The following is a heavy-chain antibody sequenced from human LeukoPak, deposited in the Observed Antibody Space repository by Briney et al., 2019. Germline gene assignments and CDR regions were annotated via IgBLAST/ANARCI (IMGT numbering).Heavy chain of an antibody. J-gene: IGHJ4*02. CDR1: GFTFSSYS. V-gene: IGHV3-48*01. Sequence: GGSLRLSCAASGFTFSSYSMNWVRQAPGKGLEWVSYISSSSTIYYADSVKGRFTISRDNSKNTLYLQMNSLRAEDTAVYYCARDWRFGEFFDYWGQGTLVTVSS. D-gene: IGHD3-10*01. CDR2: ISSSSTI. CDR3: ARDWRFGEFFDY.